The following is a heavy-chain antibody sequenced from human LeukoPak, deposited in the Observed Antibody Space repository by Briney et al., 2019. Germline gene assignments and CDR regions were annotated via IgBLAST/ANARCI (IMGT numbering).Heavy chain of an antibody. CDR2: IKSKTDGGTT. CDR1: GFTFINTW. J-gene: IGHJ4*02. Sequence: GGSLRLSCAASGFTFINTWMNWVRQAPGKGLEWVGRIKSKTDGGTTDCAAPVKGRFTISRDDSKNTLYLQMNSLKTEDTAVYYCTTGVTAYYYDSSGYLHTVDYWGQGTLVTVSS. V-gene: IGHV3-15*07. D-gene: IGHD3-22*01. CDR3: TTGVTAYYYDSSGYLHTVDY.